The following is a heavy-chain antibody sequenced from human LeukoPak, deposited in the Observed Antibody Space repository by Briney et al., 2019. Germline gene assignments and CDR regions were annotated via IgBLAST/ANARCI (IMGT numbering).Heavy chain of an antibody. Sequence: SETLSLTCAVSGYSITTGRYWGWIRLPPGKGLEWIGSTYQSGSTYYNPSLKSRVTISVDTSKNQFSLKLRSVTAADTAVYYCARSLSTAGIDYWGQGTLVTVSS. CDR3: ARSLSTAGIDY. J-gene: IGHJ4*02. V-gene: IGHV4-38-2*01. CDR2: TYQSGST. D-gene: IGHD2-2*01. CDR1: GYSITTGRY.